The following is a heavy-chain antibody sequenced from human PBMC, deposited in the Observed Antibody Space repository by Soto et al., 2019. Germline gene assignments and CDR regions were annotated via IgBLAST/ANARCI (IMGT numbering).Heavy chain of an antibody. V-gene: IGHV3-13*04. J-gene: IGHJ2*01. CDR1: GFTFSSYD. CDR3: ARDSRRYGSGSYYKGRSGHFDL. D-gene: IGHD3-10*01. Sequence: EVQLVESGGGLVQPGGSLRLSCAGSGFTFSSYDMHWVRQATGKGLEWVSAIGTAGDTYYPGSVKGRFTISRENAKNSLYLQMNSLRAGDTAVYYCARDSRRYGSGSYYKGRSGHFDLWGRGTLVTVSS. CDR2: IGTAGDT.